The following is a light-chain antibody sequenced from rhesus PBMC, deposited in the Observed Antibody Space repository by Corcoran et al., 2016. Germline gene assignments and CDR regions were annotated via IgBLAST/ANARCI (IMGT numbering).Light chain of an antibody. CDR1: QSVNYN. J-gene: IGKJ1*01. Sequence: DIVMTQSPATLSVSPGERAILSCRASQSVNYNLAWFQQKPGQAPRLPIYDASNRATGVPDRFSASGYGTDFTLTISSLDPEDVGVYYCQQSSNLWTFGQGTKVEIK. CDR3: QQSSNLWT. V-gene: IGKV3-35*01. CDR2: DAS.